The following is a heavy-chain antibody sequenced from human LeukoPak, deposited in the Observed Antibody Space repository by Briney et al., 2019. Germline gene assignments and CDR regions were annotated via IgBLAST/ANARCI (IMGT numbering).Heavy chain of an antibody. J-gene: IGHJ4*02. Sequence: KSSETLSLTCAVSGGSISSGGYSWSWIRQPPGKGLEWIGYIYHSGSTYYNPSLKSRVTISVDRSKNQFSLKLSSVTAADTAVYYCARVTSAMFDYWGQGTLVTVSS. CDR3: ARVTSAMFDY. CDR2: IYHSGST. CDR1: GGSISSGGYS. V-gene: IGHV4-30-2*01. D-gene: IGHD2-2*01.